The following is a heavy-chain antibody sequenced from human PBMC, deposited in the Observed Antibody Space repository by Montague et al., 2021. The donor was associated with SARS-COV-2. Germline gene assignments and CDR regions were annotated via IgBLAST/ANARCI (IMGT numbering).Heavy chain of an antibody. D-gene: IGHD5/OR15-5a*01. CDR3: ARSHYSVSWCPD. Sequence: SETLSLTCAIYGGSFSGYFWSWIRQSPGKGLEWIGEISYTGHTTSNYSLQSRVPLSGDSSENQYSLTLTSVTATDTAVYYCARSHYSVSWCPDWGQGTLVTVSS. J-gene: IGHJ4*02. CDR2: ISYTGHT. CDR1: GGSFSGYF. V-gene: IGHV4-34*01.